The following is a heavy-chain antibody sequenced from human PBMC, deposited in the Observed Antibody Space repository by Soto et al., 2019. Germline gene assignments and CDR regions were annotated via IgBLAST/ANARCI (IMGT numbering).Heavy chain of an antibody. J-gene: IGHJ4*02. CDR1: GGTFKNNG. V-gene: IGHV1-69*01. CDR3: ARENGVAVATILYYFDY. Sequence: QVHLVQSGAEVKKAGSSVKVSCKAPGGTFKNNGISWVRQAPGQGLEWMGGIIPVFGTTNYAQKFQGRLTITXDDFTSXVYMELSRLRYEDTAVYYCARENGVAVATILYYFDYWGPGTLVTVSS. D-gene: IGHD5-12*01. CDR2: IIPVFGTT.